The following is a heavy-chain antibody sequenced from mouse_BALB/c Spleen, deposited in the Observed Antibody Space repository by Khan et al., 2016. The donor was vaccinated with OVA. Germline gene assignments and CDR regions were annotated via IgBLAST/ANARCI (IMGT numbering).Heavy chain of an antibody. CDR1: GYSITSGYA. J-gene: IGHJ2*01. CDR2: ISYSGVT. V-gene: IGHV3-2*02. Sequence: EVQLQESGPGLVKPSQSLSLTCTVTGYSITSGYAWNWIRQFPGNKLEWMGYISYSGVTSYTPSLKSRISITRDTSKKQFFLQLTSVTTEDTATYYCARGNYYGYYFDYWGQGTTLTVSS. CDR3: ARGNYYGYYFDY. D-gene: IGHD1-1*01.